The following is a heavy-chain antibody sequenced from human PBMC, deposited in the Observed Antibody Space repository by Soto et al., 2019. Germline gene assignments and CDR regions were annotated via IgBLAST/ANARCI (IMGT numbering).Heavy chain of an antibody. CDR3: ARDRTGDCGN. Sequence: QVQLVQSGAEVKKPGASVKVSCKASGYTFTSYDINWVRQATGQGLEWTGWMNPDSGNTGYAQKFQGRVTMTRKTSISTAYMELSSMRSEDTAVCYCARDRTGDCGNWGQGTLVTVS. CDR2: MNPDSGNT. J-gene: IGHJ4*02. D-gene: IGHD2-21*01. CDR1: GYTFTSYD. V-gene: IGHV1-8*01.